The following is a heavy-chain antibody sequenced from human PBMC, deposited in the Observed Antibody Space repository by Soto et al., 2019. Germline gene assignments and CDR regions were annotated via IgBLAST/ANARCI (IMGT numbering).Heavy chain of an antibody. CDR2: IHYSGST. CDR1: GDAISISSYY. D-gene: IGHD2-15*01. CDR3: ASTKDETLYFDY. Sequence: QLQLQASGPGLVKPSETLSLTCSVSGDAISISSYYWGWVRQPPGKGLEWIGSIHYSGSTHYNPSLQSRVTISGDASKKQFSLKLGSVTAADTAMYYCASTKDETLYFDYWGQGNLVTVSS. J-gene: IGHJ4*02. V-gene: IGHV4-39*01.